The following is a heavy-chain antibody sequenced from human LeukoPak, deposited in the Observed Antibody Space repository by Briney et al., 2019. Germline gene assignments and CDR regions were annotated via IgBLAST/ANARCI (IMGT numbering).Heavy chain of an antibody. J-gene: IGHJ4*02. CDR1: GFTFSSYA. CDR3: ARGRATYYFDY. Sequence: GGSLRLSCAASGFTFSSYAMHWVRQAPGKGLEGVAVISYDGSNKYYADSVKGRFTISRDNSKNTLYLQMNSLRAEDTAVYYCARGRATYYFDYWGQGTLVTVSS. CDR2: ISYDGSNK. V-gene: IGHV3-30-3*01. D-gene: IGHD2-15*01.